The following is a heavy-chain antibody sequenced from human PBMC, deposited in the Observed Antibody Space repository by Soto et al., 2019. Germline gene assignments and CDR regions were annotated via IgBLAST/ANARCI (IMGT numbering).Heavy chain of an antibody. CDR3: ARDFSPRDYDSSGYYYADDY. Sequence: ASVKVSCKASGYTFTSYGISWVRQAPGQGLEWMGWISAYNGNTNYAQKLQGRVTMTTDTSTSTAYMELRSLRSDDTAVYYCARDFSPRDYDSSGYYYADDYWGQGTLVTVSS. CDR2: ISAYNGNT. V-gene: IGHV1-18*01. D-gene: IGHD3-22*01. J-gene: IGHJ4*02. CDR1: GYTFTSYG.